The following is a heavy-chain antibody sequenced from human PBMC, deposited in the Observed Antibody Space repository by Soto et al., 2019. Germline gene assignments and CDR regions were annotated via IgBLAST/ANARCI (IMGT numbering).Heavy chain of an antibody. Sequence: ASVKVSCKASGGTFGSYAISWVRQAPGQGLEWMGGIIPIFGTANYAQKFQGRVTITADESTSTAYMELSSLRSEDTAVYYCAVEFSSSWTDAFDIWGQGTMVTVSS. J-gene: IGHJ3*02. CDR3: AVEFSSSWTDAFDI. CDR1: GGTFGSYA. D-gene: IGHD6-13*01. V-gene: IGHV1-69*13. CDR2: IIPIFGTA.